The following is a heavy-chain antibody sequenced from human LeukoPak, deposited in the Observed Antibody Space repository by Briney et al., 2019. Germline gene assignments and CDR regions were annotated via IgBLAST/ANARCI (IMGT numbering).Heavy chain of an antibody. V-gene: IGHV4-39*02. CDR1: GGSISSSSYY. CDR2: IYYSGST. D-gene: IGHD5-12*01. CDR3: AREYRAQYIYFDP. J-gene: IGHJ5*02. Sequence: SETLSLTCTVSGGSISSSSYYWGWIRQPPGKGLEWIGSIYYSGSTYYNPSLKSRVTISVDTSKNQFSLKLSSVTAADTAVYYCAREYRAQYIYFDPWGQGTLVTVSS.